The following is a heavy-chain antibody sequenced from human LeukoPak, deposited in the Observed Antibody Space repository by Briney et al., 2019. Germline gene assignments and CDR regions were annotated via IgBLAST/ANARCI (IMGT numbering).Heavy chain of an antibody. V-gene: IGHV3-30*02. CDR1: GFTFSSFW. CDR2: IRYDGSNK. J-gene: IGHJ4*02. D-gene: IGHD5-18*01. CDR3: AKSLQGSYGFVY. Sequence: GGSLRLSCAASGFTFSSFWMTWVRQAPGKGLEWVAFIRYDGSNKYYADSVKGRFTISRDNSKNTLYLQMNSLRAEDTAVYYCAKSLQGSYGFVYWGQGTLVTVSS.